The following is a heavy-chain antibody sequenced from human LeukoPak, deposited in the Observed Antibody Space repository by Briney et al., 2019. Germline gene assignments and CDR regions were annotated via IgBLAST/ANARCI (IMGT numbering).Heavy chain of an antibody. D-gene: IGHD4/OR15-4a*01. Sequence: ASVKVSCKASGYTFTGYYMHWVRQAPGQGLEWMGWINPNSGGTNYAQKFQGRVTMTRDTSISTAYVELSRLRSDDTAVYYCARTNYAWGETDYWGQGTLVTVSS. CDR1: GYTFTGYY. CDR2: INPNSGGT. V-gene: IGHV1-2*02. J-gene: IGHJ4*02. CDR3: ARTNYAWGETDY.